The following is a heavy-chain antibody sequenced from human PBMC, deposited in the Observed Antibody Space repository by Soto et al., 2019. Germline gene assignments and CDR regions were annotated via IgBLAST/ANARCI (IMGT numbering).Heavy chain of an antibody. J-gene: IGHJ3*02. CDR3: ARDHSPVISADAFDI. V-gene: IGHV3-7*03. CDR2: IKQDGSEK. Sequence: GGSLRLSCAASGFTFSSYWMSWVRQAPGKGLEWVANIKQDGSEKYYVDSVKGRFTISRDNAKNSLYLQMNSLRAEDTAVDYCARDHSPVISADAFDIWGQGTMVTVSS. CDR1: GFTFSSYW. D-gene: IGHD2-21*01.